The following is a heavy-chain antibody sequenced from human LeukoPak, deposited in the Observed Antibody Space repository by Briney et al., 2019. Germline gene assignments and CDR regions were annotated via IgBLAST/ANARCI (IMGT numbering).Heavy chain of an antibody. Sequence: PGGSLRLSCAASGFTFSSYWMHWVRQAPGKGLVWVSRINSDGSSTSYADSVKGRFTISRDNAKNTLYLQMNNLRVDDTAVYYCAKDTKWELNAYYIDYWGQGTLVTVSS. CDR2: INSDGSST. J-gene: IGHJ4*02. CDR1: GFTFSSYW. CDR3: AKDTKWELNAYYIDY. D-gene: IGHD1-26*01. V-gene: IGHV3-74*01.